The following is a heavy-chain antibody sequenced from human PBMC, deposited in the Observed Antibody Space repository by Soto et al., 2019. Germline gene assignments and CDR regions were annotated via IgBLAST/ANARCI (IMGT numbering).Heavy chain of an antibody. V-gene: IGHV1-3*01. CDR1: GYTFTSYA. J-gene: IGHJ5*02. CDR3: AMQRDIVVARWFDP. Sequence: GASVKVSCKASGYTFTSYAMHWVRQAPGQRLEWMGWINAGNGNTKYSQKFQGRVTITRDTSASTAYMELSSLRSEDTAVYYCAMQRDIVVARWFDPWGQGTLVTVSS. CDR2: INAGNGNT. D-gene: IGHD2-2*01.